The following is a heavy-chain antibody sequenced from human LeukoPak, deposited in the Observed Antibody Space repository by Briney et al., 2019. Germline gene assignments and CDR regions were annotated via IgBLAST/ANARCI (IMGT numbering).Heavy chain of an antibody. CDR3: ARDGSYSSSSTWFDP. V-gene: IGHV4-61*01. CDR1: GGSISSSSYY. Sequence: PSETLSLTCTVSGGSISSSSYYWGWIRQPPGKGLEWIGYTYYSGSTNYNPSLKSRVTISVDTSKNQFSLKLSSVTAADTAVYYCARDGSYSSSSTWFDPWGQGTLVTVSS. D-gene: IGHD6-6*01. J-gene: IGHJ5*02. CDR2: TYYSGST.